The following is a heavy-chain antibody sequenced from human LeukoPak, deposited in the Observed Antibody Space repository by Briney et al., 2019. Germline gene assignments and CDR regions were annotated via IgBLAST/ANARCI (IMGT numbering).Heavy chain of an antibody. Sequence: GGSLRLSCAASGFTFSSYGMHWVRQAPGKGLEWVAVISYDGSNKYYADSVKGRFTISRDNSKNTQYLQMNSLRAEDTAVYYCARGVGGIAAAGGYYYGMDVWGQGTTVTVSS. D-gene: IGHD6-13*01. V-gene: IGHV3-30*03. CDR3: ARGVGGIAAAGGYYYGMDV. J-gene: IGHJ6*02. CDR1: GFTFSSYG. CDR2: ISYDGSNK.